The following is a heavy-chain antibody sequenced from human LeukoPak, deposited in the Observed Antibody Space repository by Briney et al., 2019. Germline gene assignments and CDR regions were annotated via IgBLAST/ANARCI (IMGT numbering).Heavy chain of an antibody. D-gene: IGHD5-24*01. CDR3: AAGERWLQSDY. J-gene: IGHJ4*02. CDR1: GGSISSGSYY. V-gene: IGHV4-61*02. CDR2: IYTSGST. Sequence: PSQTLSLTCTVSGGSISSGSYYWSWIRQPAGKGLEWIGRIYTSGSTNYNPSLKSRVTISVDTSKNQFSLKLSSVTAADTAVYYCAAGERWLQSDYWGQGTLVTVSS.